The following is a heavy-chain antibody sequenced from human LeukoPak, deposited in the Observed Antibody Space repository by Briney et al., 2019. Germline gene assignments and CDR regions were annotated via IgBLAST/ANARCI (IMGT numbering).Heavy chain of an antibody. D-gene: IGHD3-10*01. J-gene: IGHJ5*02. CDR2: IYYSGST. Sequence: KPSETLSLTCTVSGGSISSSSYYWGWIRQPPGKGLEWIGSIYYSGSTYYNPSLKSRVTISVDTSKNQFSLKLSSVTAADTAVYYCARVGRGGYPNCFDPWGQGTLVTVSS. CDR3: ARVGRGGYPNCFDP. V-gene: IGHV4-39*01. CDR1: GGSISSSSYY.